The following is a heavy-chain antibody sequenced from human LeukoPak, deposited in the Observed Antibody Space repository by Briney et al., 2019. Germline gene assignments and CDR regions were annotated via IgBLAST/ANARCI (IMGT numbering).Heavy chain of an antibody. V-gene: IGHV3-23*01. D-gene: IGHD4-11*01. CDR1: GFTFSSYA. J-gene: IGHJ4*02. CDR2: ISGSGGST. Sequence: PGGSLRLSCAASGFTFSSYAMSWVRQAPGKGLEWVGAISGSGGSTYYADSVKGRFTISRDNSETTLYLQMNSLRAEDTAVYYCAKVPYSNYVSSEYYFDYWGQGTLVTVSS. CDR3: AKVPYSNYVSSEYYFDY.